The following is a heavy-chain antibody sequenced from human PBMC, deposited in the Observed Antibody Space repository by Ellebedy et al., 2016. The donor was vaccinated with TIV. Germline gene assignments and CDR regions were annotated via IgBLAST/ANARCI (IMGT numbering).Heavy chain of an antibody. Sequence: MPSETLSLTCTASAGALSGFYWSWVRQPPGKGLEWIGNIFYSGSTNYNPSLKSRVTISVDTSKNQFSLKLSSVTAADTAVYYCARVLRAGRDGGFFDAWGQGTLVTVSS. CDR3: ARVLRAGRDGGFFDA. V-gene: IGHV4-59*12. D-gene: IGHD1-1*01. J-gene: IGHJ4*02. CDR1: AGALSGFY. CDR2: IFYSGST.